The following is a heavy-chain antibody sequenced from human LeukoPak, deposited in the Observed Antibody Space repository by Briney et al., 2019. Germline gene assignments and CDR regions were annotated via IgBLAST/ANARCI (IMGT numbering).Heavy chain of an antibody. CDR3: AKEGRSLQTY. Sequence: GGSLRLSCAASGFMFSSNWMSWVRLAPGKGLEWVANIKEDGTETYYVDSVKGRFTISRDNAKNSLYLQMNSLRVEDTAVYYCAKEGRSLQTYWGQGTLVTVPS. CDR2: IKEDGTET. V-gene: IGHV3-7*03. J-gene: IGHJ4*02. D-gene: IGHD5-24*01. CDR1: GFMFSSNW.